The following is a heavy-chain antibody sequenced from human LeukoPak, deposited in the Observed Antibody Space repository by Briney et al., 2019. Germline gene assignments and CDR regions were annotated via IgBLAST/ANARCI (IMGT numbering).Heavy chain of an antibody. CDR3: ARDLAAAGYYYYGMDV. CDR2: INPNSGGT. Sequence: ASVKVSCKASGYTFTGYYMHWVRQAPGQGLEWMGWINPNSGGTNYAQKFQGRVTMTRDTSISTAYIELSRLRSDDTAVYYCARDLAAAGYYYYGMDVWGQGTTVTVSS. D-gene: IGHD6-13*01. J-gene: IGHJ6*02. V-gene: IGHV1-2*02. CDR1: GYTFTGYY.